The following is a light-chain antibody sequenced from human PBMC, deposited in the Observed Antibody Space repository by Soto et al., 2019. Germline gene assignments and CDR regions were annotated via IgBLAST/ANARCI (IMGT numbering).Light chain of an antibody. Sequence: QSALTQPASVSGSPGQSITISCTGTSSDVGGYNYVSWYQQYPGKAPKLMIYDVSNRPSGVSNRFSGSKSGNTASLTISGLQAEDEADYYCSSYTSSSILVFGGGTKLTVL. J-gene: IGLJ2*01. CDR3: SSYTSSSILV. CDR1: SSDVGGYNY. V-gene: IGLV2-14*01. CDR2: DVS.